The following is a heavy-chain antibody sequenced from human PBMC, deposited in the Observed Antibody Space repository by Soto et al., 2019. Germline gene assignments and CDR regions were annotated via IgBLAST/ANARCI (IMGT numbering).Heavy chain of an antibody. D-gene: IGHD2-2*02. Sequence: GASVKVSCKASGYTFNGHYTHWVRQAPGQGLEWMGWINSNTGGTNYAQKFQGKVTMTRDRSISTAYMELNSLTSDDTAVYYCARGGYQLLYYFDYWGQGTLVTVSS. CDR2: INSNTGGT. CDR3: ARGGYQLLYYFDY. J-gene: IGHJ4*02. CDR1: GYTFNGHY. V-gene: IGHV1-2*02.